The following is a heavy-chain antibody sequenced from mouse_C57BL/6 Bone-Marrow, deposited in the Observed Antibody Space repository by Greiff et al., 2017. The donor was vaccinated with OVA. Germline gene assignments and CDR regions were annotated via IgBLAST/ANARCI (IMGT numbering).Heavy chain of an antibody. D-gene: IGHD1-1*01. CDR2: IYPRDGST. CDR3: ASPSYYGSTYRYFDV. CDR1: GYTFTSYD. J-gene: IGHJ1*03. V-gene: IGHV1-85*01. Sequence: QVQLQQSGPELVKPGASVKLSCKASGYTFTSYDLNWVKQRPGQGLEWIGWIYPRDGSTKYNEKFKGKATLTVDTSSSTAYMELHSLTSEDSAVYFCASPSYYGSTYRYFDVWGTGTTVTVSS.